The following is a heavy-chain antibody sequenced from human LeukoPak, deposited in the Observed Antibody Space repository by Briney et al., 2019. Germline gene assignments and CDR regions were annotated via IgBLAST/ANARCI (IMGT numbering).Heavy chain of an antibody. J-gene: IGHJ4*02. CDR2: ISWNSGSM. CDR3: AKSLDYYDSSGYYVPV. D-gene: IGHD3-22*01. Sequence: GRSLRLSCAASGFTFDDYAMHWVRQAPGKGLEWVSGISWNSGSMGYADSVKGRFTISRDNAKNSLYLQMNSLRAEDTALYYCAKSLDYYDSSGYYVPVWGQGTLVTVSS. CDR1: GFTFDDYA. V-gene: IGHV3-9*01.